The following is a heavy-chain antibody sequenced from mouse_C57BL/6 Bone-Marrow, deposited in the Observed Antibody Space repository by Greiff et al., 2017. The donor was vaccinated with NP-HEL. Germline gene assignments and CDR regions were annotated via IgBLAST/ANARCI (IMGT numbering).Heavy chain of an antibody. V-gene: IGHV1-42*01. D-gene: IGHD4-1*01. CDR2: INPSTGGT. J-gene: IGHJ3*01. CDR3: ARKNWDVGFAY. Sequence: EVKLMESGPELVKPGASVKISCKASGYSFTGYYMNWVKQSPEKSLEWIGEINPSTGGTTYNQKFKAKATLTVDKSSSTAYMQLKSLTSEDSAVYYCARKNWDVGFAYWGQGTLVTVSA. CDR1: GYSFTGYY.